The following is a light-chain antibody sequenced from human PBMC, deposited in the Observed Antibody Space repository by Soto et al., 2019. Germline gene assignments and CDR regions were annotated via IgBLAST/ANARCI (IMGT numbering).Light chain of an antibody. Sequence: EIVLTQSPGTLSLSPGERATLSCRASQSIGNNYLSWYQQKPGQAPRLLIYLASTRATGIPDRFSGSGSGTDFTLTTSRLEPEDFAVYYCQQYGDSPPSYTFGQGTKLDLK. J-gene: IGKJ2*01. CDR1: QSIGNNY. CDR2: LAS. V-gene: IGKV3-20*01. CDR3: QQYGDSPPSYT.